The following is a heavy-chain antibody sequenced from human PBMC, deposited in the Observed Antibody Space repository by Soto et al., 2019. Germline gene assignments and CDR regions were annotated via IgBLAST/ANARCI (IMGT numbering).Heavy chain of an antibody. D-gene: IGHD1-20*01. J-gene: IGHJ4*02. CDR2: LSWNGNAV. V-gene: IGHV3-9*01. Sequence: GGSLRLSCAASGFRFDDYAMHWVRQAPGKGLEWVSGLSWNGNAVGYVGSVKGRFTISRDNSKNTLYLQMNSLRAEDTAVYYCAKGASITGTVNSPFDYWGQGTLVTVSS. CDR3: AKGASITGTVNSPFDY. CDR1: GFRFDDYA.